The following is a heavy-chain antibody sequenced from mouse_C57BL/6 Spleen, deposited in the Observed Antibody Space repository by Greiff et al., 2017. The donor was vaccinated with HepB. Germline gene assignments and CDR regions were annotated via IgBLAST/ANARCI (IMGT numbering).Heavy chain of an antibody. V-gene: IGHV1-80*01. CDR3: SREMKNAMDY. CDR1: GYAFSSYW. J-gene: IGHJ4*01. Sequence: QVQLKQSGAELVKPGASVKISCKASGYAFSSYWMNWVKQRPGKGLEWIGQIYPGDGDTNYNGKFKGKATLTADKSASTAYMQLSSLTSEDSAVYVCSREMKNAMDYWGQGTSVTVSS. CDR2: IYPGDGDT.